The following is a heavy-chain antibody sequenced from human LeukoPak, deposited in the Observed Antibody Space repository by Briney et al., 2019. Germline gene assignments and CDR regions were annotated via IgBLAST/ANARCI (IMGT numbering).Heavy chain of an antibody. CDR1: GYTFTGYY. Sequence: ASVKVSCKASGYTFTGYYMHWVRQAPGQGLEWMGWINPNSGGTNYAQKLQGRVTMTTDTSTSTAYMELRSLRSEDTAVYYCARVDRTVGATTLFYYFDYWGQGTLVTVSS. J-gene: IGHJ4*02. D-gene: IGHD1-26*01. CDR3: ARVDRTVGATTLFYYFDY. CDR2: INPNSGGT. V-gene: IGHV1-2*02.